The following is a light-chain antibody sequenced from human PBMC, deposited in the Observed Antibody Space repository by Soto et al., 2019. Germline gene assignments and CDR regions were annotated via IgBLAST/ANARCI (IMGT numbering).Light chain of an antibody. V-gene: IGLV1-47*02. CDR2: SNT. CDR1: RSNIGSNY. Sequence: QAVLTQPPSASGTPGQWVTISCSGSRSNIGSNYVYWYQQLPGTAPKLLIYSNTQRPSGVPDRFSGSKSDTSASLAISGLRSEDEADYYCAAWDDSLSGPVFGGGTKVTVL. J-gene: IGLJ3*02. CDR3: AAWDDSLSGPV.